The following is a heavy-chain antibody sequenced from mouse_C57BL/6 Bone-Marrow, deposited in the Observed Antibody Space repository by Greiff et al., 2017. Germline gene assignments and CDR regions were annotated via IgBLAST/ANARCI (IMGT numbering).Heavy chain of an antibody. CDR1: GFSLTSYG. D-gene: IGHD1-1*01. Sequence: VQLQQSGPGLVQPSQSLSITCTVSGFSLTSYGVHWVRQSPGKGLEWLGVIWRGGSTDYNAAFMSRLSITKDNSKSQVFFKMNSLQADDTAIYYCATYGSSYGYYAMDYWGQGTSVTVSS. CDR2: IWRGGST. V-gene: IGHV2-5*01. J-gene: IGHJ4*01. CDR3: ATYGSSYGYYAMDY.